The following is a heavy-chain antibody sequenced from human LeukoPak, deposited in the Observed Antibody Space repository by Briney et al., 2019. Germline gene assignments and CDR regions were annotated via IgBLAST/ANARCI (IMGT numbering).Heavy chain of an antibody. Sequence: GGSLRLSCAASGFTFSSYGMHWVRQAPGKGLEWVAVISYDGSNKYYADSVKGRFTISRDNSKNTLYLQMNSLRAEDTAMYYCAKDQDVDTAMVMGYWGQGTLVTVSS. CDR1: GFTFSSYG. V-gene: IGHV3-30*18. CDR2: ISYDGSNK. J-gene: IGHJ4*02. D-gene: IGHD5-18*01. CDR3: AKDQDVDTAMVMGY.